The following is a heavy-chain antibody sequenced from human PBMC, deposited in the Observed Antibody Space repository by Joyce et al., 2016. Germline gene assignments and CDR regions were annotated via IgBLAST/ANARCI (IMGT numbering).Heavy chain of an antibody. J-gene: IGHJ6*02. V-gene: IGHV1-69*12. CDR3: ARGGTSSDHYFFYTLDV. CDR2: ILPFVGAA. CDR1: GGAFSNFT. Sequence: QVLLVQSGATVKRPGSSLRVSCKSSGGAFSNFTVNWVRQAPGQRLEWMGGILPFVGAAKYAEHFQGRVTLTADLSTRTAYMELSSLTSADTAVYYCARGGTSSDHYFFYTLDVWGPGTTVIVSS. D-gene: IGHD1-14*01.